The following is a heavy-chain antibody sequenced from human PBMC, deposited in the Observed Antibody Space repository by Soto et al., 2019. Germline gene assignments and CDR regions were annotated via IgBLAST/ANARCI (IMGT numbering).Heavy chain of an antibody. D-gene: IGHD6-13*01. CDR2: ISGSGGST. CDR1: GFTFSSYA. Sequence: VQLLESGGGLVQPGGSLRLSCAASGFTFSSYAMSWVRQAPGKGLEWVSAISGSGGSTYYADSVKGRFTISRDNSKRTLKSQMNRLRAEDTAVYYCANYADRSWSKGAFDYCSKAYLVIVSS. J-gene: IGHJ4*02. V-gene: IGHV3-23*01. CDR3: ANYADRSWSKGAFDY.